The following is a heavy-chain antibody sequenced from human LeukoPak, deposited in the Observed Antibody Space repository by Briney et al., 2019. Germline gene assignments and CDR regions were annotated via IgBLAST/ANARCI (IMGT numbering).Heavy chain of an antibody. CDR3: ARGLRREQQLLRAFDY. D-gene: IGHD6-13*01. CDR1: GYTLTELS. Sequence: ASVKVSCKVSGYTLTELSMHWVRQASGQGLEWMGWMNPNSGNTGSAQKFQGRVTMTSNTSISTAYMELSSLRSEDTAVYYCARGLRREQQLLRAFDYWGQGTPVTVSS. CDR2: MNPNSGNT. V-gene: IGHV1-8*01. J-gene: IGHJ4*02.